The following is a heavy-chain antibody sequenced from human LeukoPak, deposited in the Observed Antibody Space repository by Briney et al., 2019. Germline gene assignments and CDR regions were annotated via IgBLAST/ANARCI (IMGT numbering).Heavy chain of an antibody. J-gene: IGHJ4*02. Sequence: PGGSLRPSCAASGFTFSSYAMSWVRQAPGKGLEWVSAISGSGGSTYYADSVKGRFTISRDNSKNTLYLQMNGLRAEDTAVYYCAKRTRYYYDSSGGDYWGQGTLVTVSS. D-gene: IGHD3-22*01. CDR1: GFTFSSYA. CDR2: ISGSGGST. V-gene: IGHV3-23*01. CDR3: AKRTRYYYDSSGGDY.